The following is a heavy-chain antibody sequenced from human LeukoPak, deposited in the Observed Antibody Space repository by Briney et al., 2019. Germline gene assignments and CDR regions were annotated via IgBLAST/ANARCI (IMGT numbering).Heavy chain of an antibody. CDR1: GYSISSGYY. J-gene: IGHJ4*02. D-gene: IGHD5-24*01. Sequence: SETLSLTCTVSGYSISSGYYWGRIRQPPGKGLEWIGSIYHSGSTYYNPSLKSRVTISVDTSKNQFSLKLSSVTAADTAVYYCARDLSRDGYTPIDYWGQGTLVTVSS. V-gene: IGHV4-38-2*02. CDR3: ARDLSRDGYTPIDY. CDR2: IYHSGST.